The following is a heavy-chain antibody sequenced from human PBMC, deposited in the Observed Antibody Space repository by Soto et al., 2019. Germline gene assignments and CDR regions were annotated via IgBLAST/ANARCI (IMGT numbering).Heavy chain of an antibody. CDR1: GFTFSSYA. Sequence: LRLSCAASGFTFSSYAMHWVRQAPGKGLERVAVISYDGRNKYYADSVKGRFTISRDNSKNTLYLEMNSLRVGDTAVYHCVRDPAYCSGGTCYSSHDMDVWGQGTTVTVSS. J-gene: IGHJ6*02. CDR3: VRDPAYCSGGTCYSSHDMDV. D-gene: IGHD2-15*01. CDR2: ISYDGRNK. V-gene: IGHV3-30*04.